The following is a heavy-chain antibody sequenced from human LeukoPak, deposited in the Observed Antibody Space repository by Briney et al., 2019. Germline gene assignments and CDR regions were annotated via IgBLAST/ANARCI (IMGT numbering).Heavy chain of an antibody. D-gene: IGHD3-10*01. J-gene: IGHJ4*02. CDR3: ARVPLRSGSYRPLDY. CDR2: IIPIFGTA. CDR1: GYIFTDYY. V-gene: IGHV1-69*13. Sequence: ASVKVSCKTSGYIFTDYYIHWVRQAPGQGLEWMGGIIPIFGTANYAQKFQGRVTITADESTSTAYMELSSLRSEDTAVYYCARVPLRSGSYRPLDYWGQGTLVTVSS.